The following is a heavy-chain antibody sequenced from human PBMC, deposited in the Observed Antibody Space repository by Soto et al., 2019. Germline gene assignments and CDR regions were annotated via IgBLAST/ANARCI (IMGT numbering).Heavy chain of an antibody. CDR2: IHDSGIT. V-gene: IGHV4-61*01. J-gene: IGHJ4*02. CDR3: VREDMRGPYYLDY. D-gene: IGHD2-15*01. Sequence: SKTLSLTCTVSGASVSSETHFWSWIRQPPGKGLEWIGYIHDSGITNSNPSLKGRVTIAADRSKNQFSLRLSAVTAADTAVYFRVREDMRGPYYLDYCGQGTLVTFSS. CDR1: GASVSSETHF.